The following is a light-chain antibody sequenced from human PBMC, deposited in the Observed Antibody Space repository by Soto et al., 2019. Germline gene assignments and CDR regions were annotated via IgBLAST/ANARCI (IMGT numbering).Light chain of an antibody. CDR2: ADS. CDR1: QSVSGY. CDR3: QQRYNWPIT. Sequence: EIVVTQSPATGSLSPGETATLSCRASQSVSGYIGWYQNKPGQAPRPIIYADSNRATGIPARFSGSGSGTDFTLTISSLEPEDFSVYYCQQRYNWPITFGQGTQMEIK. J-gene: IGKJ5*01. V-gene: IGKV3-11*01.